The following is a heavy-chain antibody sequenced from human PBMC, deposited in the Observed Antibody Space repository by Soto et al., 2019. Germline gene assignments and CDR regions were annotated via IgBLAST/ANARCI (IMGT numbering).Heavy chain of an antibody. V-gene: IGHV6-1*01. CDR3: ARGPSVGGVPWY. CDR1: GDRVSSNRAA. Sequence: SQTLSLTCAISGDRVSSNRAACNWIRQSPSRGLEWLGRAYYRAKRYNDYTVSVKRRITIKPDTSKKQFSLQMNSVTPEAAVEYCWARGPSVGGVPWYWGQGTLVTVSS. CDR2: AYYRAKRYN. J-gene: IGHJ4*02. D-gene: IGHD3-16*01.